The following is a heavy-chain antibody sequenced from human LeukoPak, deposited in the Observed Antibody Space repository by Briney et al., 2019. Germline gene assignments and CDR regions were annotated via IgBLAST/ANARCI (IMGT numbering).Heavy chain of an antibody. V-gene: IGHV6-1*01. CDR2: TYYRSKWFN. CDR1: GDSVSTNSAA. Sequence: SQSLSLTCAISGDSVSTNSAAWNWIRQSPWRGLEWLGRTYYRSKWFNAYAVSVKSRITINPDTSKNQLSLHLNSVTPGDTAVYYCVREYSSTFDYWGQGTLVTASS. J-gene: IGHJ4*02. CDR3: VREYSSTFDY. D-gene: IGHD6-13*01.